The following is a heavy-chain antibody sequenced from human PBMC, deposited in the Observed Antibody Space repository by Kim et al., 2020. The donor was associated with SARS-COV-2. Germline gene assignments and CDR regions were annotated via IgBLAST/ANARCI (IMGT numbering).Heavy chain of an antibody. CDR2: ISGSGGST. CDR3: AKKRPTYDYGYYGGFDY. Sequence: GGSLRLSCAASGFTFSSYAMSWVRQAPGKGLEWVSAISGSGGSTYYADSVKGRFTISRDNSKNTLYLQMNSLRAEDTAVYYCAKKRPTYDYGYYGGFDYWGRGTLVTVSS. D-gene: IGHD4-17*01. V-gene: IGHV3-23*01. CDR1: GFTFSSYA. J-gene: IGHJ4*01.